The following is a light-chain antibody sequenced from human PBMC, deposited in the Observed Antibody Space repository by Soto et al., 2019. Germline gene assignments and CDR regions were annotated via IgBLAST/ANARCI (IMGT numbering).Light chain of an antibody. J-gene: IGKJ3*01. CDR1: QSISSW. Sequence: DIPMTQSPATLSAWRGDRATISCRASQSISSWLAWYQQKPGKAPKLLIFDASSLYTGVTSRFSGSGSGTHFTFTISSLQHEDTATYYCQQYYNLPLTFGHGTKVDIK. CDR3: QQYYNLPLT. V-gene: IGKV1-5*01. CDR2: DAS.